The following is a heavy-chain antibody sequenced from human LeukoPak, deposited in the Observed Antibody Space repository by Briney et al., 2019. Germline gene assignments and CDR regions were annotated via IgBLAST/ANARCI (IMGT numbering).Heavy chain of an antibody. Sequence: GGSLRLSCTASGFTFGDYAMSWFRQAPGKGLEWVGFIRSKAYGGTTEYAASVKGRFTISRDDSKSIAYLQMNSLKTEDTAVYYCTRGHVLLWFGELSPYYYGMDVWGQGTTVTVSS. J-gene: IGHJ6*02. CDR3: TRGHVLLWFGELSPYYYGMDV. CDR1: GFTFGDYA. CDR2: IRSKAYGGTT. V-gene: IGHV3-49*03. D-gene: IGHD3-10*01.